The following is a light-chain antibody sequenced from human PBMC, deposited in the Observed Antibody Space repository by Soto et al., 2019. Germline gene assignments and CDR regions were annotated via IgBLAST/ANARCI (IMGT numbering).Light chain of an antibody. CDR3: AAWDDSLNGWV. CDR1: SSNIGSKT. CDR2: SNN. Sequence: QSVLTQPPSASGTPGQRVTISCSGSSSNIGSKTVNWYQQLPGTAPKILIYSNNQRPSGVPDRFSGSKSGTSVSLAISGLQSEDEADYYCAAWDDSLNGWVFGGGTKLTVL. V-gene: IGLV1-44*01. J-gene: IGLJ3*02.